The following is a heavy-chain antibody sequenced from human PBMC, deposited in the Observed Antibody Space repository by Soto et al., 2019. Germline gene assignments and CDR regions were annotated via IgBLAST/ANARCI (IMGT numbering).Heavy chain of an antibody. Sequence: SVKVSCKASGGTFSSYTISWVRQAPGQGLEWMGRIIPILGIANYAQKFQGRVTITADKSTSTAYMELSSLRSEDTAVYYCARGLKGSIAARPIHGTIDYWGQGTLVTVSS. D-gene: IGHD6-6*01. J-gene: IGHJ4*02. CDR3: ARGLKGSIAARPIHGTIDY. CDR2: IIPILGIA. V-gene: IGHV1-69*02. CDR1: GGTFSSYT.